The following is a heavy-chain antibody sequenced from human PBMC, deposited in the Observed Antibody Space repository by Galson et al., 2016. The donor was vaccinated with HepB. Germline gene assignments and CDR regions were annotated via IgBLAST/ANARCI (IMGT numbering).Heavy chain of an antibody. J-gene: IGHJ3*02. Sequence: CAIPGDSVSNNRAAWNWIRQSPSRGLEWLGRTYYRSEWYYDYATTVQSRITINSDTSKNQFSLQLNSVTPEDTALYYCVRDGPSGNEAFDIWGQGTMVTVSS. D-gene: IGHD6-25*01. V-gene: IGHV6-1*01. CDR3: VRDGPSGNEAFDI. CDR1: GDSVSNNRAA. CDR2: TYYRSEWYY.